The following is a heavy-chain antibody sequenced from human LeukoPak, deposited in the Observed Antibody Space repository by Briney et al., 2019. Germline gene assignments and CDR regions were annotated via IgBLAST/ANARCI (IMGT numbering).Heavy chain of an antibody. CDR1: GFTFSSHG. CDR3: ARYGVITRIFDY. D-gene: IGHD3-22*01. Sequence: GGSLRLSCAASGFTFSSHGMNWVRQAPGKGLEWISGISPSADITYYADSAKGRFTISRDNSKNTLYLQMNSLRAEDTAVYYCARYGVITRIFDYWGQGTLVTVSS. CDR2: ISPSADIT. V-gene: IGHV3-23*01. J-gene: IGHJ4*02.